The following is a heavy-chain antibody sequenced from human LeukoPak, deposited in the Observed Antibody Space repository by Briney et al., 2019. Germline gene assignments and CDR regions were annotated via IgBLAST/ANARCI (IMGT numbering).Heavy chain of an antibody. CDR3: ARLHSSSWYLYYFDY. CDR2: MNPNSGNT. Sequence: ASVKVSCKASGYTFTSYDINWVRQATGQGLEWMGWMNPNSGNTGYAQKFQGRVTITRNTSISTAYMELSSLRSEDTAVYYCARLHSSSWYLYYFDYWGQGTLVTVSP. J-gene: IGHJ4*02. D-gene: IGHD6-13*01. CDR1: GYTFTSYD. V-gene: IGHV1-8*03.